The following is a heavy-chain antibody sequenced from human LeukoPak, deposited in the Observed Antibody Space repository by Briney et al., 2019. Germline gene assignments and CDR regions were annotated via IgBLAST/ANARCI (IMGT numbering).Heavy chain of an antibody. CDR1: GGSFSGYY. Sequence: SETLSLTCAVYGGSFSGYYWSWIRPPPGKGLEWIGEINHSGSTNYDPSLKSRVTISVDTSKNQFSLKLSSVTAADTAVYYCARGRRYCSSTSCRYNWFDPWGQGTLVTVSS. V-gene: IGHV4-34*01. CDR3: ARGRRYCSSTSCRYNWFDP. D-gene: IGHD2-2*01. J-gene: IGHJ5*02. CDR2: INHSGST.